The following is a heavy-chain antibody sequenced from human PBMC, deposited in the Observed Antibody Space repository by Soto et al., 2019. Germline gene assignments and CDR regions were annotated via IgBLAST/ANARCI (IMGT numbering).Heavy chain of an antibody. J-gene: IGHJ4*02. CDR2: INHSGST. D-gene: IGHD3-22*01. V-gene: IGHV4-34*01. CDR3: ARGRLRYSSGYYLNY. Sequence: QVQLQQWGAGLLKPSETLSLTCAVYGGSFSGYYWSWIRQPPGKGLEWIGEINHSGSTNYNPSLKSRVSISVDTSKNQFSLKLSSVTAADTAVYYWARGRLRYSSGYYLNYWGQGTLVAVSS. CDR1: GGSFSGYY.